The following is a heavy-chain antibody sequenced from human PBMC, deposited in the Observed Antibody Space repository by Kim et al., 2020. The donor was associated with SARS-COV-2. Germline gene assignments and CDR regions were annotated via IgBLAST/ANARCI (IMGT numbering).Heavy chain of an antibody. J-gene: IGHJ6*02. D-gene: IGHD3-16*02. Sequence: SVQARFNISRDNSRITLSLQMNSLRAEDTAIYYCAKGYLASDYYYYGMDVWGQGTTVTVSS. CDR3: AKGYLASDYYYYGMDV. V-gene: IGHV3-23*01.